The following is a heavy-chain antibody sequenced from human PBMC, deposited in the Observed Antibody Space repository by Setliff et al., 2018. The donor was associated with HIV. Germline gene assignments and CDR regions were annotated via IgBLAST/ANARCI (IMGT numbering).Heavy chain of an antibody. D-gene: IGHD6-13*01. Sequence: PGGSLRLSCAASGFTFSNYAMHWVRQAPVKGLEWVAVISYDGSDKYYADSVKGRFTISRDNSENTVYLQMNSLRAEDTAVYYCATLSSNWHLDYWGQGTLVTVSS. CDR1: GFTFSNYA. J-gene: IGHJ4*02. V-gene: IGHV3-30*04. CDR3: ATLSSNWHLDY. CDR2: ISYDGSDK.